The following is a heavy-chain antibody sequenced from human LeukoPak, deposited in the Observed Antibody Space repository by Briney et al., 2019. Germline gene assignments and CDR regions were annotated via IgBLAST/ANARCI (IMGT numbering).Heavy chain of an antibody. CDR1: GGSFSGYY. D-gene: IGHD3-22*01. Sequence: SETLSLTCAVYGGSFSGYYWSWIRQPPGKGLEWIGEINHSGSTNYNPSLKSRVTISVDTSKNQFSLKLSSVTAADTAVYYCAGGNYDSSGYLFDYWGQGTLVTVSS. CDR2: INHSGST. J-gene: IGHJ4*02. CDR3: AGGNYDSSGYLFDY. V-gene: IGHV4-34*01.